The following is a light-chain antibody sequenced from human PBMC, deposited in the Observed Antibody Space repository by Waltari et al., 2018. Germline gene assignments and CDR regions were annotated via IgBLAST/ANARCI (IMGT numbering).Light chain of an antibody. CDR2: AAS. J-gene: IGKJ3*01. V-gene: IGKV1-39*01. Sequence: DIQMTQSPSSLSASVGDRVTITCRASQSISSYLNWYQQKPGKVPKLLIYAASTLQSGVPSRFSGSGSGTYFTLTISSPQPEDFATYYCQQTYSTPFTFGPGTKVDIK. CDR1: QSISSY. CDR3: QQTYSTPFT.